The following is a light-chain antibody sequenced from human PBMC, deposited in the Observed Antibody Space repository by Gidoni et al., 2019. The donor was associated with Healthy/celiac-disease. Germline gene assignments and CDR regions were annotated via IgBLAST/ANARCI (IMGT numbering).Light chain of an antibody. J-gene: IGKJ5*01. CDR2: DAS. V-gene: IGKV3-11*01. CDR1: QSVTSY. Sequence: EMGLKKSPATLSLSPGESATPFCRASQSVTSYLAWYQQKPGQAPRLLIYDASNRATGIPARFSGSGSGTDFTLTISSLEPEDFAVYYCQQRSNLITFGQGTRLEIK. CDR3: QQRSNLIT.